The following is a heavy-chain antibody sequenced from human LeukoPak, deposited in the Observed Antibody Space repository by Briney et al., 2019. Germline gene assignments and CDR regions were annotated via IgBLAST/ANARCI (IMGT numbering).Heavy chain of an antibody. V-gene: IGHV3-9*01. D-gene: IGHD2-2*02. CDR2: ISWNSGSI. CDR3: ARAIGVTCISTSCYSFDY. Sequence: PGGSLRLSCAASGFIFDDYAIHWVRQAPGKGLEWVSGISWNSGSIAYADSVKGRFTISRDNAKNSLYLQMSSLRAEDTALYYCARAIGVTCISTSCYSFDYWGQGTLVTVSS. J-gene: IGHJ4*02. CDR1: GFIFDDYA.